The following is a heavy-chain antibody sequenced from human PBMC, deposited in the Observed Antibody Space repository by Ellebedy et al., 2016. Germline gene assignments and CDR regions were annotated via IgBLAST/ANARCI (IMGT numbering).Heavy chain of an antibody. Sequence: GGSLRLSXAASGFTFSSYWMSWVRQAPGKGLEWVSTISASGGSTYYADSVKGRFTISRDNSKNTLYLQMNSLRDEDTAVYYCAKGGSLGYCSGGSCYSSSHYWGQGTLVTVSS. J-gene: IGHJ4*02. CDR3: AKGGSLGYCSGGSCYSSSHY. D-gene: IGHD2-15*01. CDR1: GFTFSSYW. V-gene: IGHV3-23*01. CDR2: ISASGGST.